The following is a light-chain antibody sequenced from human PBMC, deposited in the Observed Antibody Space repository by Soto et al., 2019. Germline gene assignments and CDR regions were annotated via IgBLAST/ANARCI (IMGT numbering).Light chain of an antibody. CDR1: RSNIGDNA. CDR3: SAWDDSLNAYV. Sequence: QSVLTQPPSVSEAPRQRVTISCSGRRSNIGDNAVNWYQQVPGKAPKLLIYYEDLLPSGVSDRFSGSKSGTSASLAISGLQSDDEAEYYCSAWDDSLNAYVFGTGTKVTVL. CDR2: YED. V-gene: IGLV1-36*01. J-gene: IGLJ1*01.